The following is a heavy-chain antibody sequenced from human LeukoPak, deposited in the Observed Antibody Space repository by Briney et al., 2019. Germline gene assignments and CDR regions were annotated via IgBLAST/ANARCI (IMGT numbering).Heavy chain of an antibody. CDR3: AKGLTYYYYNMDV. J-gene: IGHJ6*02. D-gene: IGHD3-9*01. Sequence: GGSLRLSCAASGFTFSSSAMSWVRQAPGKGLDWVSAISGNGGSTYYVDSVKGRFTISRDNSKNTLYLQMNSLRAEDTAVYYCAKGLTYYYYNMDVWGQGTTVTVSS. CDR1: GFTFSSSA. V-gene: IGHV3-23*01. CDR2: ISGNGGST.